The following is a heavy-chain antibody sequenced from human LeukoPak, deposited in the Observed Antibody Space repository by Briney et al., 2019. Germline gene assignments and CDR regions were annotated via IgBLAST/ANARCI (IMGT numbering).Heavy chain of an antibody. Sequence: GSLRLSCAASGFTFSSYGMSWVRQAPGKGLEWVSAISGSGGSTYYADSVKGRFTISRDNSKNMLYLQMNSLRAEDAAVYHCAVSKVYGSGTSNFFDYWGQGTLVTVSS. CDR3: AVSKVYGSGTSNFFDY. CDR2: ISGSGGST. J-gene: IGHJ4*02. D-gene: IGHD3-10*01. CDR1: GFTFSSYG. V-gene: IGHV3-23*01.